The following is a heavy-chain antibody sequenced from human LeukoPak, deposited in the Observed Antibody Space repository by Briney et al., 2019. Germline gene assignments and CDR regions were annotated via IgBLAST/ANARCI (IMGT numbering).Heavy chain of an antibody. D-gene: IGHD6-13*01. J-gene: IGHJ4*02. CDR2: IYTSGST. V-gene: IGHV4-4*07. Sequence: SETLSLTCTVSGGSIGSYYWSWIRQPAGKGLEWIGRIYTSGSTNYNPSLKSRVTISVDTSKNQFSLKLSSVTAADTAVYYCARGQRGYSSSWYDYWGQGTLVTVSS. CDR1: GGSIGSYY. CDR3: ARGQRGYSSSWYDY.